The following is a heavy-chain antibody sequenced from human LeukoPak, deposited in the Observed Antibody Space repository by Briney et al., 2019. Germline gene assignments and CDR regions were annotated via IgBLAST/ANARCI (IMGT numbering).Heavy chain of an antibody. CDR2: ISWNSGSI. CDR1: GFTFDDFA. D-gene: IGHD5-12*01. V-gene: IGHV3-9*01. Sequence: GGSLRLSCAASGFTFDDFAMQWVRQAPGKGLEWVSGISWNSGSIAYTDSVKGRFTISRDNAKNTLYLQMNSLRAEDTAVYYCASIVATIHFDYWGQGTLVTVSS. CDR3: ASIVATIHFDY. J-gene: IGHJ4*02.